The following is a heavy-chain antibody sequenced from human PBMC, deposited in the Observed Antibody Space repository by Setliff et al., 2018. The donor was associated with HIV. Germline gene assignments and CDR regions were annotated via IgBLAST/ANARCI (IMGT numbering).Heavy chain of an antibody. Sequence: GSGPTLVNPTETLTLTCTVSGCSLSNPEVGVSWIRQPPGKALGWLALIYGDDDKLYNPSLKTRLTVTKDNSKNQVVLTMADMDPVDTATYYCARRPGTSLDAFDIWGQGTMVTVSS. CDR1: GCSLSNPEVG. D-gene: IGHD2-2*01. V-gene: IGHV2-5*02. CDR3: ARRPGTSLDAFDI. CDR2: IYGDDDK. J-gene: IGHJ3*02.